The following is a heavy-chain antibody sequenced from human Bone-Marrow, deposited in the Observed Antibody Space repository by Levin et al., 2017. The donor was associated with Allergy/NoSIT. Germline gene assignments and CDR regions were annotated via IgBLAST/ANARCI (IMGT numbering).Heavy chain of an antibody. V-gene: IGHV3-30*04. CDR2: ISYDGRTK. J-gene: IGHJ6*02. CDR1: GFTFNTYA. CDR3: ARGVIPAVRPYNNMDV. D-gene: IGHD2-2*02. Sequence: GGSLRLSCAASGFTFNTYALHCVRQAPGKGLEWVAVISYDGRTKYYADSVKGRFTISRDNSKSTLYLQMNNLRAEDTAVYYCARGVIPAVRPYNNMDVWGQGTTVTVSS.